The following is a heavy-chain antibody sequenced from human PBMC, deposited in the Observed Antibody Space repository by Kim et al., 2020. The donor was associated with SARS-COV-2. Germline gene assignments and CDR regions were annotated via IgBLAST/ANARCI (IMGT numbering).Heavy chain of an antibody. CDR2: ISSSSSYT. V-gene: IGHV3-11*06. D-gene: IGHD3-10*01. CDR3: ARGFLWFGELSTTSFDY. CDR1: GFTFSDYY. Sequence: GGSLRLSCAASGFTFSDYYMSWIRQAPGKGLEWVSYISSSSSYTNYADSVKGRFTISRDNAKNSLYLQMNSLRAEDTAVYYCARGFLWFGELSTTSFDYWGQGTLVTVSS. J-gene: IGHJ4*02.